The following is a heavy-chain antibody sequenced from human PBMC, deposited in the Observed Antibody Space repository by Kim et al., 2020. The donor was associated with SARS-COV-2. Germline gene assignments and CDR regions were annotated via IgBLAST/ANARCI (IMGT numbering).Heavy chain of an antibody. D-gene: IGHD3-3*01. CDR3: ARGRHWNFFDY. CDR2: IGGSGDTI. Sequence: GGSLRLSCAASGFTLSSTGMNWVRQAPGKGLEWVSYIGGSGDTIYDADSVKGRFTTSRDNAENSLYLQMNSLRAEDTDVEYCARGRHWNFFDYWGQGALV. V-gene: IGHV3-48*04. J-gene: IGHJ4*02. CDR1: GFTLSSTG.